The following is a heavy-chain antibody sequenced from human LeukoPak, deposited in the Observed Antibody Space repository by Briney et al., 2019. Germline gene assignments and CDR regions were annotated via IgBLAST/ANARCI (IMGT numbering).Heavy chain of an antibody. CDR1: GFTFDDYG. CDR3: ARVGDIAVVPAYFDY. D-gene: IGHD2-2*01. J-gene: IGHJ4*02. Sequence: GGSLRLSCAASGFTFDDYGMSWVRQAPGKGLEWVSGINWNGGSTGYADSVKGRFTMSSDNAKNTLYLQMNSLRAEDTALYYCARVGDIAVVPAYFDYWGQGTLVTVFS. CDR2: INWNGGST. V-gene: IGHV3-20*04.